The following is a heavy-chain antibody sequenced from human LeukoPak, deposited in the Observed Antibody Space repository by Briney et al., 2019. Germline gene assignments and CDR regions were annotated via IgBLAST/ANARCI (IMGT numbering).Heavy chain of an antibody. J-gene: IGHJ6*03. CDR3: ANAGDYDLTDYYYYYYMDV. Sequence: PGGSLRLSCVVSGFTFSPCSMNWVRQAPGKGLEWVAYISGRTSTIYHADSVYGRFTISRDNSKNTLYLQMNSLRAEDTAVYYCANAGDYDLTDYYYYYYMDVWGKGTTVTISS. V-gene: IGHV3-48*01. CDR1: GFTFSPCS. D-gene: IGHD4-17*01. CDR2: ISGRTSTI.